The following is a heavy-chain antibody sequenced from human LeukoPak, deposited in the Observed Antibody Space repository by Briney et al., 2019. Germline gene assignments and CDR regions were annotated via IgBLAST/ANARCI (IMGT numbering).Heavy chain of an antibody. D-gene: IGHD2-15*01. CDR2: IYYSGST. CDR1: GGSISSYY. J-gene: IGHJ5*02. CDR3: ARAGYSYWFDP. Sequence: SETLSLTCTVSGGSISSYYWSWIRQPPGKGLEWIGYIYYSGSTNYNPSLKSRVTISVDTSKNQFSLKLSSVTAADTAVYYCARAGYSYWFDPWGQGTLVTVSS. V-gene: IGHV4-59*01.